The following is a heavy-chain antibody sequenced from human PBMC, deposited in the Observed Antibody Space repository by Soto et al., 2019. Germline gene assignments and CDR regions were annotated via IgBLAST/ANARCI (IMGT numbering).Heavy chain of an antibody. CDR3: ARADDYKSSWFDP. D-gene: IGHD4-4*01. CDR1: GGSVSSVTYY. Sequence: SETLSLTCIVSGGSVSSVTYYWSWIRQPPGKGLEGIGYISYSGSTNYNPSLKSRVSMSLDSSKNQFSLKLISVTAADTAVYYCARADDYKSSWFDPWGQGTLVTVSS. J-gene: IGHJ5*02. CDR2: ISYSGST. V-gene: IGHV4-61*01.